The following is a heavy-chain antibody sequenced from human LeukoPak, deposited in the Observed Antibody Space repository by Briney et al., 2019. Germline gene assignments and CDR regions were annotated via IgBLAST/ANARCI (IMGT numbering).Heavy chain of an antibody. V-gene: IGHV5-51*01. Sequence: GESLKISFKASGYSFISYWIGWVRQMPGKSLEWMGIMYPRDSDTRYSPSFQGQVTMSADKSISTAYLQWSSLKASDTAIYYCARGYCSSATCYEFDPWGQGTLVTVSS. CDR1: GYSFISYW. D-gene: IGHD2-2*01. CDR3: ARGYCSSATCYEFDP. J-gene: IGHJ5*02. CDR2: MYPRDSDT.